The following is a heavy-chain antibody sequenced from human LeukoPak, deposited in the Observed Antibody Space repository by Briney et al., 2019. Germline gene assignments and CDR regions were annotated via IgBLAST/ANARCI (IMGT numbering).Heavy chain of an antibody. CDR3: ARHPTPYKSGSHSFDY. Sequence: ASVKVSCKASGYTFTSYDINWVRRATGQGLEWMGWMNPNSGNTGYAQKFQGRVTMTRNTSISTAYMELSSLRSEDTAVYYCARHPTPYKSGSHSFDYWGQGTLVTVSS. D-gene: IGHD1-26*01. V-gene: IGHV1-8*01. CDR2: MNPNSGNT. CDR1: GYTFTSYD. J-gene: IGHJ4*02.